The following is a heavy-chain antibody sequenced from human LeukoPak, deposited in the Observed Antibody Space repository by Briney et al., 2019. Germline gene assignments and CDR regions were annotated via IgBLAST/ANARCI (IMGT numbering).Heavy chain of an antibody. J-gene: IGHJ5*02. CDR3: ARGEYYYGSGTLNWFDP. Sequence: SQTLSLTCTISGGSISSGSYYWSWIRQPAGKGLEWIGRIYTSGSANYNPSLKSRVTISVDTSKNQFCLKLKSVTAADTAVYYCARGEYYYGSGTLNWFDPWGQGTLVTVSS. V-gene: IGHV4-61*02. CDR1: GGSISSGSYY. CDR2: IYTSGSA. D-gene: IGHD3-10*01.